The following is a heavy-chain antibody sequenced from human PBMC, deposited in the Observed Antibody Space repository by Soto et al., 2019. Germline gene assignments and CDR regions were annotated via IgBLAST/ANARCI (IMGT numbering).Heavy chain of an antibody. Sequence: QVHLVQSGAEVKKSGASVKVSCKGSGYDFTTYGITWVRQAPGQGLEWMAWISAHNGNTDYAQKLQGRVTVTRDTSTSTAYMELRSLSSDDTAVYYCARGRYGDYWGQGALVTVS. J-gene: IGHJ4*02. V-gene: IGHV1-18*01. CDR1: GYDFTTYG. D-gene: IGHD1-1*01. CDR3: ARGRYGDY. CDR2: ISAHNGNT.